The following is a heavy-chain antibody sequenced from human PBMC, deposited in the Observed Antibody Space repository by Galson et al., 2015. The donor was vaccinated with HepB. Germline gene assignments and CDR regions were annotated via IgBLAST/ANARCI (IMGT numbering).Heavy chain of an antibody. J-gene: IGHJ6*02. V-gene: IGHV1-46*01. CDR1: GYTFTSYY. CDR3: ARDRVWFGEGYYYYYGMDV. D-gene: IGHD3-10*01. Sequence: SVKVSCKASGYTFTSYYMHWVRQAPGQGLEWMGIINPSGGSTSYAQKFQGRVTMTRDTSTSTVYMELSSLRSEDTAVYYCARDRVWFGEGYYYYYGMDVWGQGTTVTVS. CDR2: INPSGGST.